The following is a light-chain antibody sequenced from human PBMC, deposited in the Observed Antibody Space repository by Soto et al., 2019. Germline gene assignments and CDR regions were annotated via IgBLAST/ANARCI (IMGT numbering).Light chain of an antibody. V-gene: IGKV4-1*01. Sequence: DIVMTQSPDSLAVSLGERATINCKSSQSVIYSFNSKNYLAWYQQKPGQPPKLLIYWASTRESGFPDRFSGRGSGTDFTLHISSLQAEDVAVYYCQQYYSTPNTFGQGTKVEIK. CDR3: QQYYSTPNT. J-gene: IGKJ1*01. CDR2: WAS. CDR1: QSVIYSFNSKNY.